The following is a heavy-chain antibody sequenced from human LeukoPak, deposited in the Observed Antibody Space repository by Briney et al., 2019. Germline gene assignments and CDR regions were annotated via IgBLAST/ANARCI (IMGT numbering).Heavy chain of an antibody. J-gene: IGHJ4*02. CDR3: AREAPAGTEGDY. CDR1: GFIFSSYW. D-gene: IGHD6-13*01. V-gene: IGHV3-74*01. CDR2: INSDGSTT. Sequence: GGSLRLSCAGSGFIFSSYWMHWVRQAPGKGLVWVSRINSDGSTTSYADSVKGRFTISRDNAKNTPYLQMNSLRAEDTAVYYCAREAPAGTEGDYWGQGTLVTVSS.